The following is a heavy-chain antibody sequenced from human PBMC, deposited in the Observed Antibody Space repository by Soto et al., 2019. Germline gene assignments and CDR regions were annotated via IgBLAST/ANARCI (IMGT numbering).Heavy chain of an antibody. CDR1: VFTFSRYW. Sequence: GGSLRLSCAASVFTFSRYWMTWVRQGPGKGLEWVANIKQDGSEIYYVDSVKGRFTISRDNAENSLYLQMNSLRAEDTAVYYCARDPVCSDGSCYDYWGQGTLVTVSS. V-gene: IGHV3-7*01. CDR2: IKQDGSEI. D-gene: IGHD2-15*01. CDR3: ARDPVCSDGSCYDY. J-gene: IGHJ4*02.